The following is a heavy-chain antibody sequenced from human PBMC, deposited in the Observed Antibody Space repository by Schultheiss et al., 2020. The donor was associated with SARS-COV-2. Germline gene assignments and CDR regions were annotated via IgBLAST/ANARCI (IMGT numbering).Heavy chain of an antibody. J-gene: IGHJ4*02. Sequence: LRLSCTVSGGSISSGGYYWSWIRQHPGKGLEWIGHIYNSGSTYYNSSLKSRVTISVDTSKKQFSLKLSSVTAADTAVYYCARDSSYSNHDYWGQGTLVTVSS. CDR1: GGSISSGGYY. CDR2: IYNSGST. V-gene: IGHV4-31*03. CDR3: ARDSSYSNHDY. D-gene: IGHD4-11*01.